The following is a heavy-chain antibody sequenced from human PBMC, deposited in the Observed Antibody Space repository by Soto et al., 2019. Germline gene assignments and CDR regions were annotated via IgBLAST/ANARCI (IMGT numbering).Heavy chain of an antibody. CDR3: ANQLYSGSYYYFDY. V-gene: IGHV3-23*01. CDR2: ISGSGGST. D-gene: IGHD1-26*01. Sequence: GSLRLSCAASGFTFSSYAMSWVRQAPGKGLEWVSAISGSGGSTYYPDSVKGPFTISRDNSKNTLYLQMNSLRAEDAAVYSCANQLYSGSYYYFDYWGQGTLVTVSS. CDR1: GFTFSSYA. J-gene: IGHJ4*02.